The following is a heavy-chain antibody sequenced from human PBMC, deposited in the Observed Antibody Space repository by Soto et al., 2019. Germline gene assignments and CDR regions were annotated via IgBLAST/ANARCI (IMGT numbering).Heavy chain of an antibody. CDR2: ISSSSSTI. Sequence: GSLRLSCAASGFTFSNYNMNWVRQAPGKGLEWVSYISSSSSTIYYADSVKGLFTISRDDAKNSLYLQMNSLRAEDTAVYYCARGSRESSGWPLFDYWGQGTLVTVSS. CDR1: GFTFSNYN. J-gene: IGHJ4*02. V-gene: IGHV3-48*01. CDR3: ARGSRESSGWPLFDY. D-gene: IGHD6-19*01.